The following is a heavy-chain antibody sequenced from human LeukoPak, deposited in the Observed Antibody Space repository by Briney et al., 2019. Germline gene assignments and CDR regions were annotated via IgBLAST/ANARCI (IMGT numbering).Heavy chain of an antibody. V-gene: IGHV3-43*02. Sequence: GGSLRLSCAVSGFTFDDYAMHWVRQAPGKDLEWVSLISGDGGSTYYADSVKGRFTISRDNSKNSLYLQMNSLRAEDTAVYYCARDQAEQLVRRGFDYWGQGTLVTVSS. D-gene: IGHD6-6*01. J-gene: IGHJ4*02. CDR1: GFTFDDYA. CDR2: ISGDGGST. CDR3: ARDQAEQLVRRGFDY.